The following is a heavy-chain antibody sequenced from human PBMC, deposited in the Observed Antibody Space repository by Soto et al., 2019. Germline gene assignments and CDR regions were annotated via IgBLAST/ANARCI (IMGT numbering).Heavy chain of an antibody. CDR1: GGSISSGGYY. CDR2: ISNSGTT. Sequence: QVQLQESGPGLVKPSQTLSLTCTVSGGSISSGGYYWSWIRQHSGKGLEWIGYISNSGTTNYSPSLRSRVTISVDTSKNEFSLKLSSVTAADTAVYYCARELVRFGEFRPYFDYWGQGTLVTVSS. D-gene: IGHD3-10*01. V-gene: IGHV4-31*03. CDR3: ARELVRFGEFRPYFDY. J-gene: IGHJ4*02.